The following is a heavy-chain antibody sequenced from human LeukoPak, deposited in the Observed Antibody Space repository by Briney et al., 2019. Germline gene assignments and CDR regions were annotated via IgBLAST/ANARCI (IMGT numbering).Heavy chain of an antibody. V-gene: IGHV4-34*01. CDR1: GGSFSAYY. D-gene: IGHD6-19*01. CDR2: INHSGST. Sequence: SETLSLTCAVYGGSFSAYYWSWIRQPPGKGLEWIGEINHSGSTNYNPSLKSRVTISVDTSKNQSSLKLSSVTAADTAVYYCARKGSGWSGSIDYWGQGTLVTVSS. CDR3: ARKGSGWSGSIDY. J-gene: IGHJ4*02.